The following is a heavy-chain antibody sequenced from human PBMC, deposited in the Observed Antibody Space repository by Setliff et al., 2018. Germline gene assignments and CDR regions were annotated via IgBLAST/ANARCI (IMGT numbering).Heavy chain of an antibody. J-gene: IGHJ5*02. D-gene: IGHD2-21*01. CDR2: IYPGNADT. Sequence: PGESLKISCKGCGYSFTDYWIAWVRQTPGKGLEWMGTIYPGNADTRYSPSFQGQVTISTATSINTAFLQWNNLKASDTAVYYCARRGERFFNWFDPWGQGTLVTVSS. CDR1: GYSFTDYW. CDR3: ARRGERFFNWFDP. V-gene: IGHV5-51*01.